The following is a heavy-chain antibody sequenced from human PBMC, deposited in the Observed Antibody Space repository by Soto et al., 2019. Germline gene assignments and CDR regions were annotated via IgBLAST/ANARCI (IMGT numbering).Heavy chain of an antibody. Sequence: ASLKVSCKAAGYTFTSYYMHGVRQAPGQGLEWMGIINPSGGSTSYAQKFQGRVTMTRDTSTSTVYMELSSLRSEDTAVYYCARAGIVGAIDYWGQGTLVTVSS. J-gene: IGHJ4*02. CDR2: INPSGGST. CDR3: ARAGIVGAIDY. V-gene: IGHV1-46*01. CDR1: GYTFTSYY. D-gene: IGHD1-26*01.